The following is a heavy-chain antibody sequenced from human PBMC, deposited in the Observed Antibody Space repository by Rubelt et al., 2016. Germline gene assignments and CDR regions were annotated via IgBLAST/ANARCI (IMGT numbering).Heavy chain of an antibody. J-gene: IGHJ4*02. V-gene: IGHV3-48*04. D-gene: IGHD6-19*01. CDR3: ARVPSGYSSGWYFDY. CDR2: ISSSSSTI. Sequence: GKGLAWVSYISSSSSTIYYADSVKGRFTISRDNAKNSLYLQMNSLRAEDTAVYYCARVPSGYSSGWYFDYWGQGTLVTVSS.